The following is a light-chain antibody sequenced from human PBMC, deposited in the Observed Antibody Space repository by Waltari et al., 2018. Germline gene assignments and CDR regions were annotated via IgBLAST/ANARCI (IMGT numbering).Light chain of an antibody. Sequence: AIRMTQSPSSLSASTGDRVTLTCRASQSVSTYLAWYQQKPGKAPKLLIYAASTLQRGVPLRFSGSGSGTDFTLSISCLQSEDFATYYCQQYYDYQRSFGPGTKVDIK. V-gene: IGKV1-8*01. CDR1: QSVSTY. CDR3: QQYYDYQRS. J-gene: IGKJ3*01. CDR2: AAS.